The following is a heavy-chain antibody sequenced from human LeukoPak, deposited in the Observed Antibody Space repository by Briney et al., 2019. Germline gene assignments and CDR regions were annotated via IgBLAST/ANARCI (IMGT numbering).Heavy chain of an antibody. CDR2: ISGSGGDT. J-gene: IGHJ4*02. CDR1: GFIFSSYV. V-gene: IGHV3-21*01. Sequence: GGSLRLSCEVSGFIFSSYVMSWVRQAPGKGLEWVSTISGSGGDTYYADSVKGRFTISRDNAKNSLYLQMNSLRAEDTAVYYCASDRVGYFDYWGQGTLVTVSS. CDR3: ASDRVGYFDY.